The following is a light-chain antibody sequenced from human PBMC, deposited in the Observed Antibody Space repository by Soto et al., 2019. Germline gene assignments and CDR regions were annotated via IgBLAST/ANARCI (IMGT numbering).Light chain of an antibody. J-gene: IGKJ4*01. CDR2: DAS. CDR3: QQYNFWPPLT. V-gene: IGKV3-15*01. Sequence: EIVMTQSPATLSVSPGQRATLSYRASQSVNSNLAWYRQKPGQAPRLLISDASTRATGVPARFSGSGSGTEFTLTISSLQSEDSGIYYWQQYNFWPPLTFGGGTKVEIK. CDR1: QSVNSN.